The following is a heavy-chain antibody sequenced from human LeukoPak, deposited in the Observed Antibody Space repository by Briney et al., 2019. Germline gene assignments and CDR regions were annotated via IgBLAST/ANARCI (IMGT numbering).Heavy chain of an antibody. CDR1: GFNFSDYY. Sequence: GGSLRLSCAASGFNFSDYYMSWIRQAPGKGLEWVSYISRSSSYTNYADSVKDRFTISRDNAKNSLYLQMNNLRAEDTAVYYCARDYNWNFDYWGQGTLVTVSS. J-gene: IGHJ4*02. CDR3: ARDYNWNFDY. V-gene: IGHV3-11*05. D-gene: IGHD1-1*01. CDR2: ISRSSSYT.